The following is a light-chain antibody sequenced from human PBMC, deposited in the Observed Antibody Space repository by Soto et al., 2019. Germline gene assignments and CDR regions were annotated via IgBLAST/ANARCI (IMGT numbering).Light chain of an antibody. Sequence: EIVLTQSPGTLSLSPGERATLSCRASQSVTSTYLAWYQQKPGQAPMLLIYGASSRATAIPDRFSGSGSGTDFPLIISRLEPEDFAVYYCQQYGSSPWTFGQGTKVEI. J-gene: IGKJ1*01. CDR1: QSVTSTY. CDR2: GAS. CDR3: QQYGSSPWT. V-gene: IGKV3-20*01.